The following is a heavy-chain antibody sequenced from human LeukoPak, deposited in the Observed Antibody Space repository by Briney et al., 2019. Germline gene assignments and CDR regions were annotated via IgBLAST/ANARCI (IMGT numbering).Heavy chain of an antibody. CDR1: GYTFTSYG. D-gene: IGHD3-22*01. V-gene: IGHV1-18*01. CDR2: ISAYNGNT. CDR3: AKSYYYDSSGYLEYFQH. J-gene: IGHJ1*01. Sequence: ASVKVSCKASGYTFTSYGINWVRQAPGQGLEWIGWISAYNGNTNYAQKLQGRVTMTTDTSTSTAYMELRSLRSDDTAVYYCAKSYYYDSSGYLEYFQHWGQGTLVTVSS.